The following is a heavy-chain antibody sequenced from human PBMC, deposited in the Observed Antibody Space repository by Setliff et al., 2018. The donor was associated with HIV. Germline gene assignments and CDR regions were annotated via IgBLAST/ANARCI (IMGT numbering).Heavy chain of an antibody. CDR3: AKQGYADSLYAFDV. CDR2: IHPNTGST. V-gene: IGHV1-2*06. Sequence: ASVKVSCKTSGYTFTAYYIYWVRQAPGHGLELMGRIHPNTGSTNYLQKFQGRVSITRDTSMSTVYMTLTGLTSDDTAVYYCAKQGYADSLYAFDVWGQGNPGHRLL. J-gene: IGHJ3*01. D-gene: IGHD3-16*01. CDR1: GYTFTAYY.